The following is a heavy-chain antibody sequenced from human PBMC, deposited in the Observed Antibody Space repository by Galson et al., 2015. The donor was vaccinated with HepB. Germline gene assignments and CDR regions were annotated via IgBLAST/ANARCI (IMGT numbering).Heavy chain of an antibody. CDR1: GYIFTDCS. CDR3: ARTPYFSSGTYYNAWFEP. J-gene: IGHJ5*02. V-gene: IGHV7-4-1*02. CDR2: INTNTGNP. D-gene: IGHD3-10*01. Sequence: SVKVSCKASGYIFTDCSIHWVRQAPGQGLEWMGWINTNTGNPTYAQGFTGRFVFSLDTSVRTTYLQISSVKAEDTAVYYCARTPYFSSGTYYNAWFEPWGQGTLVTVSS.